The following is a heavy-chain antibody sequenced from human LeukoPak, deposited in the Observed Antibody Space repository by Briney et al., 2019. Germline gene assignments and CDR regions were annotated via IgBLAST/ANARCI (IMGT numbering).Heavy chain of an antibody. CDR3: VSFYETY. CDR2: INSDGSWT. J-gene: IGHJ4*02. Sequence: GGSLRLSCAASGNYWMHWVRQAPGKGLVWVSHINSDGSWTSYADSVKDRFTISKDNAKNTVYLQMNNPRVEDTAVYYCVSFYETYWGRGTLVTVS. D-gene: IGHD2-2*01. CDR1: GNYW. V-gene: IGHV3-74*01.